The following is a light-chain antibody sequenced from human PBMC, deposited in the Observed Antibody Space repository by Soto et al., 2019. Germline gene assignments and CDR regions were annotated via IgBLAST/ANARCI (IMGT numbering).Light chain of an antibody. CDR1: SSDVGGYNY. CDR3: TSYTSSATVV. V-gene: IGLV2-14*01. Sequence: QSALTQPASVPGSPGQSITISCTGTSSDVGGYNYVSWYQQHPGKAPKLMIYEVSNGPSGVSNRFSGSKSGNTGSLTISGLQAEDEADYYCTSYTSSATVVFGGGTKVTVL. J-gene: IGLJ2*01. CDR2: EVS.